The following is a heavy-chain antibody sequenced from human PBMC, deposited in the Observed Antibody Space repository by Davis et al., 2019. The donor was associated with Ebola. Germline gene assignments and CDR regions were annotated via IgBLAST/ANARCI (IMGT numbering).Heavy chain of an antibody. V-gene: IGHV3-21*01. J-gene: IGHJ3*01. CDR3: TRDNLYYYDTSGYHDVFDV. CDR2: ISSGSSYI. Sequence: GESLKISCAASGFSFSGYTMNWVRQAPGKGLEWVSYISSGSSYIKYADSVKGRFTISRDNTKNSLYLQMNNLRAEDTAVYFCTRDNLYYYDTSGYHDVFDVWGQGTMVTVSS. D-gene: IGHD3-22*01. CDR1: GFSFSGYT.